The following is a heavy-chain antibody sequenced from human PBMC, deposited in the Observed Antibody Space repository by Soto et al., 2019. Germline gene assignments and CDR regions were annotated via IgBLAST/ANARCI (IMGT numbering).Heavy chain of an antibody. CDR2: ISYDGSNK. D-gene: IGHD6-6*01. CDR1: GLTFSSYG. J-gene: IGHJ4*02. CDR3: AKDLRVSSSSAFDY. Sequence: SGGSLRLSCAASGLTFSSYGMHWVRQAPGKGLEWVAVISYDGSNKYYADSVKGRFTISRDNSKNTLYLQMNSLRAEDTAVYYCAKDLRVSSSSAFDYWGQGTLVTVSS. V-gene: IGHV3-30*18.